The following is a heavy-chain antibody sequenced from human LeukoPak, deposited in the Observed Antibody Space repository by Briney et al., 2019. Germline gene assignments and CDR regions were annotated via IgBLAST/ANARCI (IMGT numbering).Heavy chain of an antibody. D-gene: IGHD2-2*01. V-gene: IGHV4-34*01. Sequence: SETLSLTCAVYGGSFSGYYWSWIRQPPGKGLEWIGEINHSGSTNYNPSLKSRVTISVDTSKNQFSLKLSSVTAADTAVYYCARGGGSDIVVVPAANNWFDPWGQGTLVTVSP. CDR1: GGSFSGYY. CDR3: ARGGGSDIVVVPAANNWFDP. CDR2: INHSGST. J-gene: IGHJ5*02.